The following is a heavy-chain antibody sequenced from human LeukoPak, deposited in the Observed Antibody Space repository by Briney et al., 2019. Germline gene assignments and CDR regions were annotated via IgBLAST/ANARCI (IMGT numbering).Heavy chain of an antibody. CDR1: GFTFNAYA. Sequence: GGSLRLSCAGSGFTFNAYAMSWVRQAPGKGLEWVSGIGGSGFRTYYADSVKGRFTISRDNSQNTLYLQMNSLRAEDTAVYYCAKEPAVTKIKVDYWGQGTLVTVSS. CDR2: IGGSGFRT. V-gene: IGHV3-23*01. CDR3: AKEPAVTKIKVDY. D-gene: IGHD4-17*01. J-gene: IGHJ4*02.